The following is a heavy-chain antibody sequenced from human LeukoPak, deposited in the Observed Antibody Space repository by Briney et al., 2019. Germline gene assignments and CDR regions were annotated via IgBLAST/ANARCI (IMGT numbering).Heavy chain of an antibody. J-gene: IGHJ6*03. CDR3: XXEXSXSXHYYMDV. V-gene: IGHV3-48*01. CDR1: GFTFSSYS. D-gene: IGHD6-6*01. CDR2: ISGPSTTI. Sequence: GGSLRLSCAASGFTFSSYSMNWVRQAPGKGLEWVSFISGPSTTIYYTDSVKGRFTISRDNAKNSLYLQMNSLRAEDTAVYYXXXEXSXSXHYYMDVWGKGTTVTVSS.